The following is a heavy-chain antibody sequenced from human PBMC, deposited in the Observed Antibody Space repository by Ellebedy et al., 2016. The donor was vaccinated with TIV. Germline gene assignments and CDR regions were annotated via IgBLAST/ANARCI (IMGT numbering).Heavy chain of an antibody. CDR3: AKDQGGGDYYYGMDV. CDR1: GFTFNIYA. D-gene: IGHD2-15*01. CDR2: INGSGRTT. V-gene: IGHV3-23*01. J-gene: IGHJ6*02. Sequence: GESLKISCAASGFTFNIYAMNWVRQAPGKGLEWVSLINGSGRTTFYADSVKGRFTISRDNSKNTLYLQMNSLRAEDTAVYYCAKDQGGGDYYYGMDVWGQGTTVTVSS.